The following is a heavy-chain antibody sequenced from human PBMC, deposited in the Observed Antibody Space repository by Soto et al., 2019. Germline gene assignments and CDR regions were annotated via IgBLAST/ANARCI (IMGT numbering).Heavy chain of an antibody. CDR3: ARDAGLTSAIDY. Sequence: QVQLQESGPGLVKPSQTLSVSCSVSGDSVGRGGHYWTWIRQHPGKGLEWIGYIYWTGSTSYNPSLKSRVTISVDRSKNQFSLKLKSVTSADTAVYYCARDAGLTSAIDYWGQGTLITVSS. CDR2: IYWTGST. CDR1: GDSVGRGGHY. J-gene: IGHJ4*02. V-gene: IGHV4-31*02. D-gene: IGHD4-4*01.